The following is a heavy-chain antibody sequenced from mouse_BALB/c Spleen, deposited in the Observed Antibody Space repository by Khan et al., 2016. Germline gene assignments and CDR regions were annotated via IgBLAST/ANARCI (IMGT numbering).Heavy chain of an antibody. CDR3: ARAGYYGYLAY. D-gene: IGHD1-1*01. J-gene: IGHJ3*01. V-gene: IGHV4-1*02. Sequence: EVQLVESGGGLVQPGGSLKLSCAASGFDFSRYWMSWVRQAPGKGLEWIGDINPDSSTINYKPSLKDKFIISRDNANNTLYMQMSKVRSEDTALYYCARAGYYGYLAYWGQGTLVTVSA. CDR2: INPDSSTI. CDR1: GFDFSRYW.